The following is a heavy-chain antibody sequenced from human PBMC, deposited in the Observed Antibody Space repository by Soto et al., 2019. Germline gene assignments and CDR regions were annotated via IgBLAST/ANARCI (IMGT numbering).Heavy chain of an antibody. CDR2: ISGSGGST. D-gene: IGHD3-10*01. Sequence: TGGSLRLSCAASGFTFSSYAMSWVRQAPGKGLEWVSAISGSGGSTYYADSVKGRFTISRDNSKNTLYLQMNSLRAEDTAVYYCAKSQYYGSGSYYNAIYFDYWGQGTLVTVSS. V-gene: IGHV3-23*01. CDR3: AKSQYYGSGSYYNAIYFDY. J-gene: IGHJ4*02. CDR1: GFTFSSYA.